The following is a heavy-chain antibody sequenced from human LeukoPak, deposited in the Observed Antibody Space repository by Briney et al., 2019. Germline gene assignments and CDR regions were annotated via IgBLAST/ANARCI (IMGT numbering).Heavy chain of an antibody. CDR3: AKYRTGSGYVDH. D-gene: IGHD2-15*01. CDR2: FHYSGST. J-gene: IGHJ4*02. Sequence: SETLSLTCTVPGGSISSDYWSWFRQSPGKGLEWIGYFHYSGSTNYNPSLKSRVIISVDKSKNHFSLNLSSVTAADTAVYYCAKYRTGSGYVDHWGQGTLVTVSS. CDR1: GGSISSDY. V-gene: IGHV4-59*08.